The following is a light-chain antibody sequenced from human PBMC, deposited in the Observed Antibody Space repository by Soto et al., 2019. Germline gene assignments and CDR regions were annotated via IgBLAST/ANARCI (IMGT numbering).Light chain of an antibody. CDR2: GVS. J-gene: IGLJ2*01. Sequence: QSALTQPPSASGSAGQSVTISCTGTSSDVGGYNSVSWYQQHPGKAPKVMIYGVSTRPSGVPDRFSGSKSGNTASLTVSGLQAEDEADYYCSSHSGSNSRVVFCGGTKVTVL. CDR3: SSHSGSNSRVV. CDR1: SSDVGGYNS. V-gene: IGLV2-8*01.